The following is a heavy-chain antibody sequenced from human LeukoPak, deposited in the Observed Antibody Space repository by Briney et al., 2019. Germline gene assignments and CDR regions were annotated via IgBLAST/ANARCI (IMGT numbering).Heavy chain of an antibody. Sequence: SGTLSLTCAVSGGSISSSNWWSWVRQPPGKGLEWIGEIYHSGSTNYNPSLKSRVTISVDKSKNQFSLKLSSVTAADTAVYYCAGGDGHELTFFDYWGQGTLVTVSS. V-gene: IGHV4-4*02. J-gene: IGHJ4*02. CDR2: IYHSGST. CDR3: AGGDGHELTFFDY. D-gene: IGHD3-16*01. CDR1: GGSISSSNW.